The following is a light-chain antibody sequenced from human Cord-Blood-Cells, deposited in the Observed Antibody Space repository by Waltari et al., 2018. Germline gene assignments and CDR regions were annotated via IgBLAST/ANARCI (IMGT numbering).Light chain of an antibody. Sequence: QSVLTQPPSVSGAPGQRVTISCTGSSSNIGAGYDVHWYQQLPGTAPKLLIYGNSIRPSGVPDRFSGSKSGTSASLAIPGLQAEDEADYYCQSYDSSLSGYVFGTGTKVTVL. V-gene: IGLV1-40*01. J-gene: IGLJ1*01. CDR2: GNS. CDR1: SSNIGAGYD. CDR3: QSYDSSLSGYV.